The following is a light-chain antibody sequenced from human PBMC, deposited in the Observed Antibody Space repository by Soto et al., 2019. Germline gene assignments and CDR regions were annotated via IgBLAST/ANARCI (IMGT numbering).Light chain of an antibody. CDR2: GAS. J-gene: IGKJ1*01. Sequence: IVLTQSPGTLSLSPGDRATLSCRASQRVSSRYLAWYQQKPGQAPSLLIFGASNRATGIPARFSGSGSGTEFTLTISSLQSEDFAVYYCQQYNNWWTFGQGTKVDNK. V-gene: IGKV3-15*01. CDR1: QRVSSRY. CDR3: QQYNNWWT.